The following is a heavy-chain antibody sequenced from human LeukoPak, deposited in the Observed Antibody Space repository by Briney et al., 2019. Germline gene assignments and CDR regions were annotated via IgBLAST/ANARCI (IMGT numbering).Heavy chain of an antibody. D-gene: IGHD5-12*01. CDR1: GFTSSRHA. CDR3: ASENIVGTSGALFDY. V-gene: IGHV3-21*01. J-gene: IGHJ4*02. Sequence: GGSLRLSCAASGFTSSRHAMNWVRQAPGKGLEWVSSITSSASYRYHSDSVKGRFTISRDNAKNSLYLQMNSLRVEDTAVYYCASENIVGTSGALFDYWGQGTLVTVSS. CDR2: ITSSASYR.